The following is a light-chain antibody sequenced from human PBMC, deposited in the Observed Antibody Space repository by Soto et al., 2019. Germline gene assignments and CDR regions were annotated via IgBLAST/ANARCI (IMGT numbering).Light chain of an antibody. CDR1: QSFNSNY. CDR3: QQYEKSPHF. CDR2: GAS. Sequence: EIVLTQSPGTLSLSPGERATLSCRASQSFNSNYLAWYQQKPGQAPRLLIYGASSRAAGVPDRFSGSGSGTDFTLTISRLETEDFAVYYCQQYEKSPHFFAGGTKVEIK. J-gene: IGKJ4*01. V-gene: IGKV3-20*01.